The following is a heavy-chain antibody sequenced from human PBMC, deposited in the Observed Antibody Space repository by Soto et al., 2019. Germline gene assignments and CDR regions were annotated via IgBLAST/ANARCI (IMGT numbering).Heavy chain of an antibody. J-gene: IGHJ4*02. Sequence: ASVKVYCKASGGTFSSYAISWVRQAPGQGLEWMGGIIPIFGTANYAQKFQGRVTITADESTSTAYRELISLRSEDTAVYSGAGERSRDESSGHEGGYWGQGTLVTVSS. CDR3: AGERSRDESSGHEGGY. D-gene: IGHD3-22*01. V-gene: IGHV1-69*13. CDR1: GGTFSSYA. CDR2: IIPIFGTA.